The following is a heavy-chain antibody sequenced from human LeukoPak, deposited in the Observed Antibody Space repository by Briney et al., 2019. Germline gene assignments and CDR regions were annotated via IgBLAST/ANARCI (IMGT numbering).Heavy chain of an antibody. J-gene: IGHJ4*02. CDR2: IYYSGST. V-gene: IGHV4-59*11. CDR1: GGSISSHY. CDR3: ARVYGDYVDY. D-gene: IGHD4-17*01. Sequence: SETLSLTCTVSGGSISSHYWSWIRQPPGKGLVWIGYIYYSGSTNYNPSLKSRVTISVDTSKNQFSLKLSSVTAADTAVYYCARVYGDYVDYWGQGTLVTVSS.